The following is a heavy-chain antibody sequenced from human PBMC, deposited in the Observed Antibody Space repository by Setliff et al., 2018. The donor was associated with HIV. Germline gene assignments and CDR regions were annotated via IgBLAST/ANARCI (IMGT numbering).Heavy chain of an antibody. CDR2: IKGDGSEI. J-gene: IGHJ4*02. CDR3: ATDGSALVR. V-gene: IGHV3-7*03. CDR1: GFTFSDHY. Sequence: QSGGSLRLSCSASGFTFSDHYMDWVRQAPGKGLEWVANIKGDGSEIYYVGSVKGRFTISRDNAKNSLYLQMNRLRAEDTAVYYCATDGSALVRWGQGTLVTVS. D-gene: IGHD3-10*01.